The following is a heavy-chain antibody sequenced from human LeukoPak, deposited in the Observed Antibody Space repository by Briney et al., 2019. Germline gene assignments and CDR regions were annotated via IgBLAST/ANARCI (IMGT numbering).Heavy chain of an antibody. Sequence: GGSLRLSCAASGFTFSSYAMSWVRQAPGKGLEWVSAISGSGGSTYYADSVKGRFTISRDNSKNTLYLQMNSLRAEDTAVYYCAKAGGNYDFWSGYGSNWFDPWGQGTLVTVSS. CDR3: AKAGGNYDFWSGYGSNWFDP. CDR2: ISGSGGST. CDR1: GFTFSSYA. V-gene: IGHV3-23*01. D-gene: IGHD3-3*01. J-gene: IGHJ5*02.